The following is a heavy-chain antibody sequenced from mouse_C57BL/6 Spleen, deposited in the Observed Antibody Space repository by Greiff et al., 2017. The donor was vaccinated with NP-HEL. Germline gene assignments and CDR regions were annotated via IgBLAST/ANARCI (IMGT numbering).Heavy chain of an antibody. Sequence: VKLQQSGAELVKPGASVKISCKASGYAFSSYWMNWVKQRPGKGLEWIGQIYPGDGDTNYNGKFKGKATLTADKSSSTAYMQLSSLTSEDSAVYFCARSYDYDYAMDYWGQGTSVTVSS. V-gene: IGHV1-80*01. CDR2: IYPGDGDT. D-gene: IGHD2-4*01. CDR3: ARSYDYDYAMDY. J-gene: IGHJ4*01. CDR1: GYAFSSYW.